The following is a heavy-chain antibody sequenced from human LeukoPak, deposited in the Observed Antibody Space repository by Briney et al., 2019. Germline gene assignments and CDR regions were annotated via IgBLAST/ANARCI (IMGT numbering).Heavy chain of an antibody. CDR3: ARDFKWLDAFDI. CDR1: GFTFSSFG. D-gene: IGHD3-22*01. CDR2: IWYDGGHN. J-gene: IGHJ3*02. V-gene: IGHV3-33*01. Sequence: GSSLRLSCAASGFTFSSFGMHWVRQAPGKGLEWVAVIWYDGGHNYYADSVKGRLSISRDNSKNTLYLQMNSLRAKDTAVYYCARDFKWLDAFDIWGQGTMVTVSP.